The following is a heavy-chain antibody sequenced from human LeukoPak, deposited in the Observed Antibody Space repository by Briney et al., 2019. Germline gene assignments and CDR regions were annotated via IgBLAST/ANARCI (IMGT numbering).Heavy chain of an antibody. Sequence: GGSLRLSCAASGFTFSSYWMSWVRQAPGKGLEWVSAISGSGGSTYYADSVKGRFTISRDNSKNTLYLQMNSLRAEDTAVYYCAKEGPSLRFLEWSSAYWGQGTLVTVSS. V-gene: IGHV3-23*01. J-gene: IGHJ4*02. CDR2: ISGSGGST. CDR3: AKEGPSLRFLEWSSAY. D-gene: IGHD3-3*01. CDR1: GFTFSSYW.